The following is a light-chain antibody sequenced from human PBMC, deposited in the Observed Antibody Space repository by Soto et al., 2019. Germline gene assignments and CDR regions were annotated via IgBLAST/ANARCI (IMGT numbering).Light chain of an antibody. V-gene: IGKV3-20*01. CDR2: GAS. CDR3: QQYGSSPRT. Sequence: VLTQSPGTVSLSPGERATLSCRASQSVSSSYLAWYQQKPGQAPRLLIYGASSRATGIPDRFSGSGSGTDFTLTISRLEPEDFAVYYCQQYGSSPRTFGQGTKVDIK. J-gene: IGKJ1*01. CDR1: QSVSSSY.